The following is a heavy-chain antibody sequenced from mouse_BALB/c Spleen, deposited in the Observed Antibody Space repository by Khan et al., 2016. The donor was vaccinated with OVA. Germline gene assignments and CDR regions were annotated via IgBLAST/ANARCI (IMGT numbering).Heavy chain of an antibody. CDR1: GSSFTDST. D-gene: IGHD2-13*01. J-gene: IGHJ4*01. CDR3: RLGDAMDY. CDR2: INPYNGDT. V-gene: IGHV1-18*01. Sequence: VRLQQSGPELVKPGASLQISCKASGSSFTDSTMHWVKHSHGKNLEWIGLINPYNGDTVYNQKFRGKATLTIDKSSSTAYMELLSLTSEDSAVYYCRLGDAMDYWGQGTSVTVSS.